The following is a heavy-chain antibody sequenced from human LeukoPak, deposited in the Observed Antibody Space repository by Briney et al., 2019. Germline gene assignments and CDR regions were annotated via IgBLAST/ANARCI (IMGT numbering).Heavy chain of an antibody. CDR3: ARTGGNRYYYYYMDV. Sequence: ASVKVSCKASGYTFTSYYMHWVRQAPGQGLEWMGIINPSGGSTSYAQKFQGRVTMTRDMSTSTVYMELSSLGSEDTAVYYCARTGGNRYYYYYMDVWGKGTTVTVSS. CDR1: GYTFTSYY. D-gene: IGHD4-23*01. CDR2: INPSGGST. V-gene: IGHV1-46*01. J-gene: IGHJ6*03.